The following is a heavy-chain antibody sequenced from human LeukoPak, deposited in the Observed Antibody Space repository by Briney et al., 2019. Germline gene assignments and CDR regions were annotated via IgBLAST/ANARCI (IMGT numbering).Heavy chain of an antibody. CDR2: ISSSGSTI. CDR1: GFTFSDYY. CDR3: ARVPMAAGMLDY. Sequence: GGSVRLSYAASGFTFSDYYMSWIRQAPGKGLEWVSYISSSGSTIYYADSVKGRFTISRDNAKNSLYLQMNSLRAEDTAVYYCARVPMAAGMLDYWGQGTLVTVSS. V-gene: IGHV3-11*01. J-gene: IGHJ4*02. D-gene: IGHD6-13*01.